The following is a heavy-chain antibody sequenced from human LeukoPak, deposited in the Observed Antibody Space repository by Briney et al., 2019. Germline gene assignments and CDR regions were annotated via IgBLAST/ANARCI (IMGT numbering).Heavy chain of an antibody. CDR2: INPSGGST. CDR3: ASQGATRPFDY. CDR1: GYTFTSYG. Sequence: GASVKVSCKASGYTFTSYGISWVRQAPGQGLEWMGIINPSGGSTSYAQKFQGRVTMTRDTSTSTVYMELSSLRSEDTAVYYCASQGATRPFDYWGQGTLVTVSS. J-gene: IGHJ4*02. D-gene: IGHD1-26*01. V-gene: IGHV1-46*01.